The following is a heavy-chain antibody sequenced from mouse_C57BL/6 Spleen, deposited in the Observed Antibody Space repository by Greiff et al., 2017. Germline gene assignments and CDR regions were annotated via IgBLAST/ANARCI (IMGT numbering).Heavy chain of an antibody. CDR3: ARQPTVVATGDAMDY. D-gene: IGHD1-1*01. CDR1: GFTFSSYT. Sequence: DVKLVESGGGLVKPGGSLKLSCAASGFTFSSYTMSWVRQTPEKRLEWVATISGGGGNTYYPDSVKGRFTISRDNAKNTLYLQMSSLRSEDTALYYCARQPTVVATGDAMDYWGQGTSVTVSS. V-gene: IGHV5-9*01. CDR2: ISGGGGNT. J-gene: IGHJ4*01.